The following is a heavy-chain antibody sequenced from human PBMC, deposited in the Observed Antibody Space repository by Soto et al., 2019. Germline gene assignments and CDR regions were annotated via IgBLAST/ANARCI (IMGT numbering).Heavy chain of an antibody. CDR3: VRDGTKTLRDWFDP. D-gene: IGHD1-1*01. CDR1: GASSSGFY. J-gene: IGHJ5*02. V-gene: IGHV4-4*07. CDR2: IYATGTT. Sequence: SETLSLTXXXSGASSSGFYWSWIRKSAGKGLEWIGRIYATGTTDYNPSLKSRVMMSVDTSKKQFSLKLRSVTAADTAVYYCVRDGTKTLRDWFDPWGQGISVTVSS.